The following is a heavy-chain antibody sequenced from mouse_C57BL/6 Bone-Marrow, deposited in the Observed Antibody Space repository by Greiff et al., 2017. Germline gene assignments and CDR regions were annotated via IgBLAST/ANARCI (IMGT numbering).Heavy chain of an antibody. Sequence: VQLQQSGAELARPGASVKLSCKASGYTFKSYGISWVKQRTGQGLEWIGEIYPRSGNTNYNEKFKGKATLTAAKSSSTAYMELRSLTSEDSAVYFCARDYYGSRDYFDVWGTGTTVTVSS. CDR2: IYPRSGNT. CDR3: ARDYYGSRDYFDV. V-gene: IGHV1-81*01. J-gene: IGHJ1*03. CDR1: GYTFKSYG. D-gene: IGHD1-1*01.